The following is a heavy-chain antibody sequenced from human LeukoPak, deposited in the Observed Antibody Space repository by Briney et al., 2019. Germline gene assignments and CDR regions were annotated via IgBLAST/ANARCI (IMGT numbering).Heavy chain of an antibody. CDR2: ISSNGGST. Sequence: GGSLRLSCSASGFTFSSYAMHWVRQAPGKGLEYVSAISSNGGSTYYADSVKGRFTISRDNSKNTLYLQMSSLRAEDTAVYCCVTGMRSGSSRARFDPWGQGTLVTVSS. D-gene: IGHD1-26*01. V-gene: IGHV3-64D*06. J-gene: IGHJ5*02. CDR1: GFTFSSYA. CDR3: VTGMRSGSSRARFDP.